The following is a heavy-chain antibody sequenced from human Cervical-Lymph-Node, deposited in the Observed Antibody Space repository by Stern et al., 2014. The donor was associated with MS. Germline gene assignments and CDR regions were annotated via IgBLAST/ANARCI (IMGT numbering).Heavy chain of an antibody. J-gene: IGHJ6*02. V-gene: IGHV5-51*03. CDR2: FYPGDSDT. D-gene: IGHD6-13*01. Sequence: EVQLVESGAEVKKPGESLKISCEASGYSFSTFWIAWVRQMPGKGLEWMGIFYPGDSDTTYSPSFQGRVTISADKSINTAYLQLSSLKASDTAIYYCARRTPMAAAAVGFHYGLDVWGQGTTVIVSS. CDR3: ARRTPMAAAAVGFHYGLDV. CDR1: GYSFSTFW.